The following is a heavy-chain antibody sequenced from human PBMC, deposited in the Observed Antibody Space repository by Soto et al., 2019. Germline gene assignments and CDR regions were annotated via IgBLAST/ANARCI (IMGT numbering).Heavy chain of an antibody. CDR2: ISYDGSNK. J-gene: IGHJ6*02. Sequence: PGGSLRLSCTGSGFPFDDFAINWVRQAPGKGLEWVAVISYDGSNKYYADSVKGRFTISRDNSKNTLYLQMNSLRAEDTAVYYCAKENYGSGSPSPHYYYYGMDVWGQGTTVTVSS. CDR3: AKENYGSGSPSPHYYYYGMDV. D-gene: IGHD3-10*01. V-gene: IGHV3-30*04. CDR1: GFPFDDFA.